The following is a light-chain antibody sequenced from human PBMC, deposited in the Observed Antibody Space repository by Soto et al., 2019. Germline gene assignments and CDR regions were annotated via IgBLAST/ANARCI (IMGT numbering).Light chain of an antibody. Sequence: QSALTQPASVSGSPGQSITISCTGTSSDVGSYNLVSWYQQQPGKAPKHMIYEGSKRPSGVSNRFSGSKSGNTASLTISGLQAEGEADYCCCSYAGSRVFGTGTKLTVL. V-gene: IGLV2-23*01. J-gene: IGLJ1*01. CDR2: EGS. CDR3: CSYAGSRV. CDR1: SSDVGSYNL.